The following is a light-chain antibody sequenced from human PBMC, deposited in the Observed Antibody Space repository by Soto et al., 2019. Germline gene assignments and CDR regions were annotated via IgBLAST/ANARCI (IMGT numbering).Light chain of an antibody. CDR3: MQALQTPFT. Sequence: DIVMTQSPLSLPVTPGEPASISCRSSQPLLHSTGYNSLDWYLQKPGQSPQLLIYLGSYRPSGVPDRFSGSGSGTDFTLKISRVEAEDVGVYYCMQALQTPFTFGGGTKVEIK. CDR1: QPLLHSTGYNS. V-gene: IGKV2-28*01. J-gene: IGKJ4*01. CDR2: LGS.